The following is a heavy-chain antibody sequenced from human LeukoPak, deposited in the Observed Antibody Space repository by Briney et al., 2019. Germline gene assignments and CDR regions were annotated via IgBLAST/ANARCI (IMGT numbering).Heavy chain of an antibody. Sequence: GGSLRLSCAASGFTLSDHYMAWIRQAPGKGLEWVSSISSSSSYIYYADSVKGRFTISRDNAKNSLYLQMNSLRAEDTAVYYCARGTDCFDYWGQGTLVTVSS. CDR1: GFTLSDHY. CDR2: ISSSSSYI. V-gene: IGHV3-11*06. J-gene: IGHJ4*02. D-gene: IGHD2-21*02. CDR3: ARGTDCFDY.